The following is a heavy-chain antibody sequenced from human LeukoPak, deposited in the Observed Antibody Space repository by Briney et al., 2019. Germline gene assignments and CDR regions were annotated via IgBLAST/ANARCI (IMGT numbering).Heavy chain of an antibody. CDR3: ASEHPNYGIKQGPYDY. D-gene: IGHD3-10*01. CDR2: IYYSGST. J-gene: IGHJ4*02. Sequence: SETLSLTCTVSGGSLSSYYWRWVRQPPGKGLEWIGYIYYSGSTNYNPSLRSRVAISVDTPKHQFSLKLSSVAAADTAVYYCASEHPNYGIKQGPYDYWGQGTLVTVSS. CDR1: GGSLSSYY. V-gene: IGHV4-59*01.